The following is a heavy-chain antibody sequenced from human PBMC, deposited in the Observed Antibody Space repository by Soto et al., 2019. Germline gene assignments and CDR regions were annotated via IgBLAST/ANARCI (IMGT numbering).Heavy chain of an antibody. CDR2: INAYNGNT. D-gene: IGHD5-18*01. CDR3: ARDQAMAQFDY. Sequence: ASVKVSCKASGYTFTSYGISWVRQAPGQGLEWMGWINAYNGNTKYAQKPQGGVTMTTDTSTSTAYMELRSLRSDDTAVYYCARDQAMAQFDYWGQGTLVTVSS. V-gene: IGHV1-18*01. CDR1: GYTFTSYG. J-gene: IGHJ4*02.